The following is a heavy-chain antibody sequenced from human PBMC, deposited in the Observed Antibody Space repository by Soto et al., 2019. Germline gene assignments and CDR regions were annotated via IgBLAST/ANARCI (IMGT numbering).Heavy chain of an antibody. D-gene: IGHD1-1*01. V-gene: IGHV3-30*18. CDR3: AKSRDAYNFYFYYGMNV. CDR2: ILYDGSNK. Sequence: GGSLRLSCAASGFTFSNYGMHWVRQTPGKGLGWVALILYDGSNKYYADSVKGRFTISRDNSKNTLYLQVSSLRAEDTAVYYCAKSRDAYNFYFYYGMNVWGQGTSVTVSS. J-gene: IGHJ6*01. CDR1: GFTFSNYG.